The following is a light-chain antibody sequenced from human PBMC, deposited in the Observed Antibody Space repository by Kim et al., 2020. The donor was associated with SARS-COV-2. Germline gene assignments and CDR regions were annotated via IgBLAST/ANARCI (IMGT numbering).Light chain of an antibody. J-gene: IGLJ3*02. CDR2: GKN. Sequence: VAFGQTVRITCQGDSLRSYYATWYQQKPGQAPILVIYGKNNRPSGIPDRFSGSSSGNTASLTITGAQAADEADYFCCSRDSNNKVVFGGGTSLTVL. CDR3: CSRDSNNKVV. CDR1: SLRSYY. V-gene: IGLV3-19*01.